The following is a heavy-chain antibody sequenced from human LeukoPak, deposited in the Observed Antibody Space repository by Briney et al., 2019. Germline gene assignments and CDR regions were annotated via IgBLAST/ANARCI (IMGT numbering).Heavy chain of an antibody. Sequence: ASVKVSCKASGYTFTGYYMHWVRQAPGQGLEWMGWINPNSGGTNYAQKFQGRVTMTRDTSISTAYMELSRLRSDDTAVYYCARDDNWNDGMLLDYWGQGTLVTVSS. CDR2: INPNSGGT. D-gene: IGHD1-20*01. CDR1: GYTFTGYY. CDR3: ARDDNWNDGMLLDY. V-gene: IGHV1-2*02. J-gene: IGHJ4*02.